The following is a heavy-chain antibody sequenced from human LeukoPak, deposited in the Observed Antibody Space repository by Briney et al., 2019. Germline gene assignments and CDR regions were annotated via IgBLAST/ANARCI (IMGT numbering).Heavy chain of an antibody. CDR1: GFTFSSYS. V-gene: IGHV3-21*01. CDR2: ISSSSSYI. J-gene: IGHJ3*02. Sequence: GGSLRLSCAASGFTFSSYSMNWVRQAPGKGLEWVSSISSSSSYIYYADSVKGRFTISRDNAKNSLYLQMNSLRAGDTAMYYCARVVAVAGRAFDIWGLGTMVTVSS. CDR3: ARVVAVAGRAFDI. D-gene: IGHD6-19*01.